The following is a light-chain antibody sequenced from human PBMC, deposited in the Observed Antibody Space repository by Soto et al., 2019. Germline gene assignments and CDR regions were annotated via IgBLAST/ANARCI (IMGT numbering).Light chain of an antibody. CDR3: CSYASSMTWV. J-gene: IGLJ3*02. CDR2: EAT. Sequence: QSALTQPASVSGSPGQSITISCTGSSSDVGSYTFVSWYQHHPGKAPKVMIYEATKRPSGVSHRFSGSKSGNTASLTISGLQAEDEGEYYCCSYASSMTWVFGGGTQLTVL. V-gene: IGLV2-23*01. CDR1: SSDVGSYTF.